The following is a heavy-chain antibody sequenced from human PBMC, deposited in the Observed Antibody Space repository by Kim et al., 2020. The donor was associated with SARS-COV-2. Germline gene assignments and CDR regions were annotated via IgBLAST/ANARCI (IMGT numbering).Heavy chain of an antibody. D-gene: IGHD6-19*01. CDR3: AAVADY. J-gene: IGHJ4*02. Sequence: NQDGSVIRHVDSVKGRFTISRTNSRNSLYLQMNNLRVEDTGTYYCAAVADYWGQGTLVTVSS. V-gene: IGHV3-7*01. CDR2: NQDGSVI.